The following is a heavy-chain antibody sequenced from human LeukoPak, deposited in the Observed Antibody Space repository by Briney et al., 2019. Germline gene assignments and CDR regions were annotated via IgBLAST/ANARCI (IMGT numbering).Heavy chain of an antibody. J-gene: IGHJ4*02. V-gene: IGHV4-34*01. CDR2: INHSGST. CDR3: ARVRNYGRSFDY. Sequence: SETLSLTCAVYGGSFSGYYWSWIRQPPGKGLEWIGEINHSGSTNYNPSLKSRVTISVDTSKNQFSLKLSSVTAADTAVYYCARVRNYGRSFDYRGQGTLVTVSS. D-gene: IGHD1-7*01. CDR1: GGSFSGYY.